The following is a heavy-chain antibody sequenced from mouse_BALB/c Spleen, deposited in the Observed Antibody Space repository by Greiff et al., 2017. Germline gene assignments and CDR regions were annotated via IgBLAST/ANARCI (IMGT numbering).Heavy chain of an antibody. CDR3: AREGRYDEGFAY. V-gene: IGHV5-17*02. CDR1: GFTFSSFG. D-gene: IGHD2-14*01. Sequence: EVNLVESGGGLVQPGGSRKLSCAASGFTFSSFGMHWVRQAPEKGLEWVAYISSGSSTIYYADTVKGRFTISRDNPKNTLFLQMTSLRSEDTAMYYCAREGRYDEGFAYWGQGTLVTVSA. CDR2: ISSGSSTI. J-gene: IGHJ3*01.